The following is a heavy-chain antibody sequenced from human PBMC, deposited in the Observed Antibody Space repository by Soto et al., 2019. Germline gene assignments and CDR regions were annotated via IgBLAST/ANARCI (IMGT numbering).Heavy chain of an antibody. V-gene: IGHV4-59*12. J-gene: IGHJ6*03. D-gene: IGHD3-3*01. Sequence: PSETLSLTCAVYGGSFSGYYWSWIRQPPGKGLEWIGYIYYSGSTNYNPSLKSRVTISVDTSKNQFSLKLSSVTAADTAVYYCARVHGGYYTNYYYYYMDVWGKGTTVTVSS. CDR3: ARVHGGYYTNYYYYYMDV. CDR2: IYYSGST. CDR1: GGSFSGYY.